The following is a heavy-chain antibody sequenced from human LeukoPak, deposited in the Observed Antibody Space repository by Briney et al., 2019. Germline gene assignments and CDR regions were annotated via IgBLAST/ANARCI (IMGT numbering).Heavy chain of an antibody. D-gene: IGHD2-15*01. V-gene: IGHV1-18*01. J-gene: IGHJ4*02. CDR3: ASGRRYCIRGSCYSLGVY. CDR1: GYTFTSYG. CDR2: ISAYNGNT. Sequence: ASVKVSCKASGYTFTSYGISWVRQAPGQGLEWMGWISAYNGNTNYAQKLQGRVTMTTDTSTSTAYMELRSLRSDDTTVYYCASGRRYCIRGSCYSLGVYCGQGTLVTVSS.